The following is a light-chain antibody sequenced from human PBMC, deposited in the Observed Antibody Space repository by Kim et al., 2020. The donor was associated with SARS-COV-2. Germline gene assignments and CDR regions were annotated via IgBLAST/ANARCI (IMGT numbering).Light chain of an antibody. CDR2: DAS. CDR1: QGLRTS. CDR3: QQTKTFPLT. Sequence: DIQMTQSPSSVSASVGDGVTITCRASQGLRTSLAWYQQKPGKVPRLLIYDASNLQSGVPSRFSGSGSGTDFTLSISSLQPEDFATYYCQQTKTFPLTFGGGTKLEIK. V-gene: IGKV1D-12*01. J-gene: IGKJ4*01.